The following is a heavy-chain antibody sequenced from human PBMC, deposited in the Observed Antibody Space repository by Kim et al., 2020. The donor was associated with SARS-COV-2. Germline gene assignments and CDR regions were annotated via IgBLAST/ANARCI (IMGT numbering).Heavy chain of an antibody. J-gene: IGHJ6*02. CDR2: IYYSGST. D-gene: IGHD6-13*01. CDR3: ARANFGLEQLVGNYYYYYGMDV. V-gene: IGHV4-59*13. CDR1: SGSISNYY. Sequence: SETLSLTCTVSSGSISNYYWSWIRQPPGKGLEWIGYIYYSGSTNYNPSLKSRVTISVDTSKNQFSLKLSSVTAADTAVYYCARANFGLEQLVGNYYYYYGMDVWGQGTTVTVSS.